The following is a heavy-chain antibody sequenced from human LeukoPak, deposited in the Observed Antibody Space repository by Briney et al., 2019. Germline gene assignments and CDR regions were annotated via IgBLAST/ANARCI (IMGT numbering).Heavy chain of an antibody. Sequence: SETLSLTCTVSGYSISSGYYWGWIRQPPGKGLEWIGSIYHSGSTYYNPSLKSRVTISVDTSKNQFSLKLSSVTAADTAVYYCAREWDHYYGSGSSFWFDPWGQGTLVAVSS. D-gene: IGHD3-10*01. V-gene: IGHV4-38-2*02. CDR3: AREWDHYYGSGSSFWFDP. CDR2: IYHSGST. J-gene: IGHJ5*02. CDR1: GYSISSGYY.